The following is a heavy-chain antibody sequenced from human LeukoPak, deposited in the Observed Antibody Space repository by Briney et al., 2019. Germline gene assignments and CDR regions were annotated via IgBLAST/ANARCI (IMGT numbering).Heavy chain of an antibody. D-gene: IGHD3-22*01. CDR1: GGAISSSSHY. V-gene: IGHV4-39*07. Sequence: SETLSLTCTVSGGAISSSSHYWGWIRQSPGKGLEWIGSIYHSGSTVYNPSLKSRVAISVDTSRNQFSLKLSAVTAADTAVYYCARLKFYDSTGYSPGHYMDVWGKGTTVTVSS. J-gene: IGHJ6*03. CDR3: ARLKFYDSTGYSPGHYMDV. CDR2: IYHSGST.